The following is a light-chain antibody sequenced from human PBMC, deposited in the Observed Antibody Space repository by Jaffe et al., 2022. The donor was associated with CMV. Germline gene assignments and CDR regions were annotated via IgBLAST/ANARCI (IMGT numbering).Light chain of an antibody. CDR2: SNN. CDR1: SSNVGINT. Sequence: QSVLTQSPSASGTPGQRVTISCSGGSSNVGINTVNWYQHLPGTAPKLLIYSNNQRPSGVPDRFSVFKSDTSASLAISGLQPEDEADYYCAAWDDSLNGWVFGGGTKLTVL. J-gene: IGLJ3*02. CDR3: AAWDDSLNGWV. V-gene: IGLV1-44*01.